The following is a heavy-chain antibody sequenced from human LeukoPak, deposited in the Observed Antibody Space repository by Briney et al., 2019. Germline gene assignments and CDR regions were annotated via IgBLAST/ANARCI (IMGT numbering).Heavy chain of an antibody. V-gene: IGHV1-2*02. D-gene: IGHD3-22*01. CDR1: GYTSTAYY. CDR3: ARRCDTSSYYTYYFDY. Sequence: ASVKVSCKASGYTSTAYYIHWVRQAPGQGLEWTGWINPNSGGTNYAQKFQGRVTMTRDTSISTAYMELSRLRSDDTAVYFCARRCDTSSYYTYYFDYWGQGTLVTVSS. J-gene: IGHJ4*02. CDR2: INPNSGGT.